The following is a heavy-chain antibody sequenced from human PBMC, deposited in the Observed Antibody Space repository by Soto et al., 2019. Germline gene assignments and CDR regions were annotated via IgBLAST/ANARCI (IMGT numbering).Heavy chain of an antibody. CDR2: ISDSGNT. V-gene: IGHV4-39*01. CDR1: GDSFSSSVYF. J-gene: IGHJ4*02. D-gene: IGHD3-3*01. CDR3: ARLSYDFWSGFYRPGFDF. Sequence: SETLSLTCTVSGDSFSSSVYFWAWVRQPPGKGLEWIASISDSGNTYYNPSLKSRVALSVDASKKQFSLRLRAVTAADRAVYYCARLSYDFWSGFYRPGFDFWGQGLLVTVSS.